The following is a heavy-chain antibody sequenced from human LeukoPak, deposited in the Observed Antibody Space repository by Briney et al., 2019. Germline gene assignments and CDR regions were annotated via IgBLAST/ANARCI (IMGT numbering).Heavy chain of an antibody. CDR1: GGSFSGYY. CDR3: ARRSSGYDYPYYYYYYMDV. Sequence: SETLSLTCAVYGGSFSGYYWSWIRQPPGKGLEWIGEINHSGSTNYNPSLKSRVTISVDTSKNQFSLKLSSVTAADTAVYYCARRSSGYDYPYYYYYYMDVWGKGTTVTISS. V-gene: IGHV4-34*01. CDR2: INHSGST. D-gene: IGHD5-12*01. J-gene: IGHJ6*03.